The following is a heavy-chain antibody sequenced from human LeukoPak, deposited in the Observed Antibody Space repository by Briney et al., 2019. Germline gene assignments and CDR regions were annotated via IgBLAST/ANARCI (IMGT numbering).Heavy chain of an antibody. CDR3: AKDPDREYYYYYYGMDV. CDR1: GFTFSSYA. CDR2: ISGSGGST. D-gene: IGHD3-10*01. Sequence: GGSLRLSCAASGFTFSSYAMSWVRQAPGKGLEWVSAISGSGGSTYYADSVKGRFTISRDNSKNTLYLQMNSLRAEDTAVYYCAKDPDREYYYYYYGMDVWGQGTTVTVSS. V-gene: IGHV3-23*01. J-gene: IGHJ6*02.